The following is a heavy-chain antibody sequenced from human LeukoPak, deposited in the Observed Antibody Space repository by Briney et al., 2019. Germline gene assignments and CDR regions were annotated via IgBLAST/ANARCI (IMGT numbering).Heavy chain of an antibody. CDR2: ILPIFGTA. J-gene: IGHJ6*02. CDR3: ARGYCSGGSCYSWYYYYGMDV. Sequence: SVKVSCKASGGTFSSYVINWVRQAPGQGLEWMGGILPIFGTAIYAQHFQGRLTITADESTNSAYMELNRLRSDDTAVYYCARGYCSGGSCYSWYYYYGMDVWGQGTTVTVSS. V-gene: IGHV1-69*13. CDR1: GGTFSSYV. D-gene: IGHD2-15*01.